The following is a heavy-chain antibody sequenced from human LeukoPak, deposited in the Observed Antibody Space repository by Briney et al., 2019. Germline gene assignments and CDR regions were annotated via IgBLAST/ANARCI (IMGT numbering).Heavy chain of an antibody. CDR3: ARARYDYRLPVDP. V-gene: IGHV3-74*01. CDR2: IRNDGTGT. J-gene: IGHJ5*02. D-gene: IGHD5-12*01. CDR1: GFTFSNYW. Sequence: PGGSLRLSCAASGFTFSNYWMHWVRQAPGKGLVWVSHIRNDGTGTSYADSVKGRFTISRDNAKNTLYLQMNSLRDDDTAVYYCARARYDYRLPVDPWGQGTLVTVSS.